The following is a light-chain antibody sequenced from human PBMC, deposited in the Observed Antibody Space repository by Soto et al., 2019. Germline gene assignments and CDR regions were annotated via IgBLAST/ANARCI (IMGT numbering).Light chain of an antibody. CDR3: QVWDNNYDHYV. CDR2: DDG. J-gene: IGLJ1*01. V-gene: IGLV3-21*02. Sequence: SYELTQPPSVSVAPGQTARITCGGKNIGGKSLHWYQQKPGQAPVLVVYDDGDRPSGIPERFSGSNSGNTATLTISRVEAGDEADYYCQVWDNNYDHYVFGTGTKVTVL. CDR1: NIGGKS.